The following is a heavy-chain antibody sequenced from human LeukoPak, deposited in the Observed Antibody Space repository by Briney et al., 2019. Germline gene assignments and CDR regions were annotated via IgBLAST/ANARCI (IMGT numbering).Heavy chain of an antibody. D-gene: IGHD5-18*01. CDR3: TTGGYSNGIDY. CDR1: GFTFNNAW. Sequence: GGSLRLSCAVSGFTFNNAWMNWVRQAPGKGLEWVGRIKSKTDGETTDYAAPVKGRFIISRDDSKNTLYLQMNSLKTEDTAVYYCTTGGYSNGIDYWGQETLVTVSS. J-gene: IGHJ4*02. V-gene: IGHV3-15*01. CDR2: IKSKTDGETT.